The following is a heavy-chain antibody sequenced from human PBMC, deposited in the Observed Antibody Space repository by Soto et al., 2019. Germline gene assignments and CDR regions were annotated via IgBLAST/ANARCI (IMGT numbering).Heavy chain of an antibody. D-gene: IGHD6-19*01. CDR1: GFTFISYW. J-gene: IGHJ4*02. CDR2: INSDGSST. CDR3: ARDGSGWDYYFDY. V-gene: IGHV3-74*01. Sequence: PVGSLRLSCAASGFTFISYWMHWVRQAPGKGLVWVSRINSDGSSTTYADSVKGRFTISRDNAKNTLYLQMNSLRAEDTAVYYCARDGSGWDYYFDYWGQGTLVTVSS.